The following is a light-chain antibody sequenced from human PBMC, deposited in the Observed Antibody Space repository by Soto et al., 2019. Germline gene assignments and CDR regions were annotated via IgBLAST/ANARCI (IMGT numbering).Light chain of an antibody. CDR1: QSDSSK. CDR2: GAA. V-gene: IGKV3D-15*01. Sequence: ETALTQSPPTPSVSLWERAPLSSRVCQSDSSKLVCCQQKPGQEPSHLIYGAATRATGILARFIGSRSGTEFSLTIISLQSEDVAVYYCQQYNNCPPITFGQGTRLEIK. J-gene: IGKJ5*01. CDR3: QQYNNCPPIT.